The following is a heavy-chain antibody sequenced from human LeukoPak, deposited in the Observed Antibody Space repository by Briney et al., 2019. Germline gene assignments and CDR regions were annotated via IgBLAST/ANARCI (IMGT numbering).Heavy chain of an antibody. CDR1: GASMRSFY. CDR3: AKASEFSLNEFDS. V-gene: IGHV4-59*01. CDR2: IFHSGSS. J-gene: IGHJ4*02. Sequence: PSETQSLTCTVSGASMRSFYWNWIRQPPGKGLEWIGYIFHSGSSNYNPSLRGRLSMSMDPSKNHFSLKLTSVTAADTAMYYCAKASEFSLNEFDSWGQGTPVTVSS. D-gene: IGHD3-16*02.